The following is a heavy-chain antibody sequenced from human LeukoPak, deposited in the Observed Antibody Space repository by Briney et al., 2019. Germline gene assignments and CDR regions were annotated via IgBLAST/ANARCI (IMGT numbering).Heavy chain of an antibody. CDR3: PMHPAPYGANPFIS. CDR2: IIGGGTSQ. D-gene: IGHD4-23*01. Sequence: GGSLRLSCAASGFTFSSYAMSWVRQAPGKGLEWVSTIIGGGTSQFYADSVKGRFTVSRDNSQSSLFLHMSNLRAEDTAVYYCPMHPAPYGANPFISWGKEALV. V-gene: IGHV3-23*01. J-gene: IGHJ5*02. CDR1: GFTFSSYA.